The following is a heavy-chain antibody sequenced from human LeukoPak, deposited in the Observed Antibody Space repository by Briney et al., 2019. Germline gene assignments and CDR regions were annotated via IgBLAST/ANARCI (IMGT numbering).Heavy chain of an antibody. D-gene: IGHD2-21*02. Sequence: GALRLSCAAPGFSFSSYSMNWVRQAPGKGLEWVSSISSSSSYIYYADSVKGRFTISRDNAKNSLYLQMNNLRAEDTAVYYCVREAVTAVDYWGQGTLVTVSS. J-gene: IGHJ4*02. CDR1: GFSFSSYS. V-gene: IGHV3-21*01. CDR2: ISSSSSYI. CDR3: VREAVTAVDY.